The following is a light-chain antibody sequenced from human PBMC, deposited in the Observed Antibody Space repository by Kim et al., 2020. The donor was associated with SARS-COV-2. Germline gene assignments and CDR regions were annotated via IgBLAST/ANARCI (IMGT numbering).Light chain of an antibody. CDR3: QQYFTYPYT. Sequence: DIQMTQSLSTLSASVGDRVTITCRASQSIRSWLAWYQQKPGKAPKVLISKASTLETGVPSRFSGSGSGTEFTLTIGSLQPDDFAAYYCQQYFTYPYTFGQGTKLEI. CDR2: KAS. V-gene: IGKV1-5*03. CDR1: QSIRSW. J-gene: IGKJ2*01.